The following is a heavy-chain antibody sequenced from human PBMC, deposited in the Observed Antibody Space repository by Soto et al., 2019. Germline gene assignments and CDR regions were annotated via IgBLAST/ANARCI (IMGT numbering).Heavy chain of an antibody. Sequence: SETLSPTCTVSGDSISPHYWSWFRQPPGKGLEFIGYIHYSGSAVYNPSLKSRVTISLDTSKNHFSLKLTFVTAADTAVYYCARLPRSAINPPFDNCGQGMLVTVSS. V-gene: IGHV4-59*08. J-gene: IGHJ4*02. CDR2: IHYSGSA. CDR3: ARLPRSAINPPFDN. D-gene: IGHD3-3*01. CDR1: GDSISPHY.